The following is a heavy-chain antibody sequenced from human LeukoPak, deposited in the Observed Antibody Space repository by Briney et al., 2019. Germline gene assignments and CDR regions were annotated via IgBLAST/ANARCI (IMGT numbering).Heavy chain of an antibody. J-gene: IGHJ4*02. CDR1: GFTFSEYT. D-gene: IGHD3-22*01. Sequence: GGSLRLSCAASGFTFSEYTMHWVRQAPSKGLEWVAVISHDGREIYYADSVKGRFTISRDDSMSTMYLQMNSLRAQDTALYYCARGRSDSGAYCYFGSWGQGTPVTVSS. CDR3: ARGRSDSGAYCYFGS. V-gene: IGHV3-30*03. CDR2: ISHDGREI.